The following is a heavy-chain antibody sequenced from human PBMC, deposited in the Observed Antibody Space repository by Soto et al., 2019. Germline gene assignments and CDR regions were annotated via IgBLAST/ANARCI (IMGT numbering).Heavy chain of an antibody. J-gene: IGHJ4*02. D-gene: IGHD2-15*01. CDR1: GYTFTNYG. Sequence: GASVKVSCKASGYTFTNYGISWVRQAPGQGLEWMGWISAYNGNTNYAQKLQGRVTMTTDTSTSTAYMELRSLRSDDTAVYYCARDISFGIVVVVAATSFDYWGQGTLVTGSS. CDR2: ISAYNGNT. V-gene: IGHV1-18*01. CDR3: ARDISFGIVVVVAATSFDY.